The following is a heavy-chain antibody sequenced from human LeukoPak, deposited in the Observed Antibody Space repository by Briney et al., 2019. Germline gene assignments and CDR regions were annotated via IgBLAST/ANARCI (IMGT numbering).Heavy chain of an antibody. Sequence: GRSLRLSCAASGFTFSDYPFHWVRQTPGRGLEWVAVISRDGSYKNYADSVKGRFTISRDDSKNTLYLQMNSLRTEDTAVFYCAKVGDSSSLHYWGQGTLVPSPQ. CDR1: GFTFSDYP. D-gene: IGHD6-13*01. V-gene: IGHV3-30*18. J-gene: IGHJ4*02. CDR2: ISRDGSYK. CDR3: AKVGDSSSLHY.